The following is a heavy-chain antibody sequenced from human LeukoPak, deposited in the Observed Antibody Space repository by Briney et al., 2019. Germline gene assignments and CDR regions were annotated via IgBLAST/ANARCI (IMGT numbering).Heavy chain of an antibody. V-gene: IGHV4-39*07. J-gene: IGHJ2*01. D-gene: IGHD4-23*01. CDR2: IYYSGST. Sequence: PSETLSLTCTVSGGSISSSSYYWGWIRQPPGKGLEWIGIIYYSGSTYYNPSLKSRVTISVDTSKNQFSLKLSSVTAADTAVYYCARARDYGGNSWYFDLWGRGTLVTVSS. CDR3: ARARDYGGNSWYFDL. CDR1: GGSISSSSYY.